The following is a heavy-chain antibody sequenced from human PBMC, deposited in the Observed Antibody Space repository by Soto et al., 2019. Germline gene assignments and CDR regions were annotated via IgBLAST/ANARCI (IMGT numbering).Heavy chain of an antibody. V-gene: IGHV3-9*01. CDR3: AKDVTYAVNYFTS. D-gene: IGHD2-2*01. J-gene: IGHJ4*02. Sequence: EVQLVESGGGLVQPGRSLRLSCVASGFTFDDYAMHWVRQPPGKGLEWVSSISWNSATIGYAESVKGRFTISRDNAKNSLYLQMNSLRAEDTALYFCAKDVTYAVNYFTSWGQGTLVTVSS. CDR2: ISWNSATI. CDR1: GFTFDDYA.